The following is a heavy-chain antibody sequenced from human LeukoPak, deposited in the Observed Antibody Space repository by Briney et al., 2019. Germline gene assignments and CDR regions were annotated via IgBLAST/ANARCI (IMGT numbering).Heavy chain of an antibody. CDR3: ARDILVGIAAAGRALHYYYYGMDV. V-gene: IGHV1-18*01. CDR1: GYTFTSYG. Sequence: ASVKVSCKASGYTFTSYGISWVRQAPGQGLEWMGWISAYSGDTNYAQKFQGRATMTRDTSISTAYMELSRLRSDDTAVYYCARDILVGIAAAGRALHYYYYGMDVWGQGTTVTVSS. D-gene: IGHD6-13*01. J-gene: IGHJ6*02. CDR2: ISAYSGDT.